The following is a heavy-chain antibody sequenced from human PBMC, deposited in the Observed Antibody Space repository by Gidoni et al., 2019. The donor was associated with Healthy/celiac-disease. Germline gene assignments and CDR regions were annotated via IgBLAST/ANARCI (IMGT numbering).Heavy chain of an antibody. J-gene: IGHJ6*02. CDR2: IYYSGST. CDR3: ARLQIAAAATVDYYGMDV. D-gene: IGHD6-13*01. CDR1: GGSISSSSYY. Sequence: QLQLQESGPGLVKPSETLSLTCTVSGGSISSSSYYWGWIRQPPGKGLEWIGSIYYSGSTYYNPSLKSRVTISVDTSKNQFSLKLSSVTAADTAVYYCARLQIAAAATVDYYGMDVWGQGTTVTVSS. V-gene: IGHV4-39*01.